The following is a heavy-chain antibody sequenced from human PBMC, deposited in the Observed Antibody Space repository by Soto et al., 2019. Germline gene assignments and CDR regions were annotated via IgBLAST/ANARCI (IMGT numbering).Heavy chain of an antibody. J-gene: IGHJ6*02. CDR2: ISGSGGST. Sequence: GGSLRLSSAASGFTFSSYAMSWVRQAPGKGLEWVSAISGSGGSTYYADSVKGRFTISRDNSKNTLYLQMNSLRAEDTAVYYCAKVIAARPHYYYGMDVWGQGTTVTVSS. CDR1: GFTFSSYA. D-gene: IGHD6-6*01. V-gene: IGHV3-23*01. CDR3: AKVIAARPHYYYGMDV.